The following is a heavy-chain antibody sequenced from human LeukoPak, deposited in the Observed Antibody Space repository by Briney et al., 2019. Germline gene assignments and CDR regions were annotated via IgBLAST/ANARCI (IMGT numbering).Heavy chain of an antibody. J-gene: IGHJ4*02. CDR1: GFTFSNYN. CDR2: ISSSSSYK. CDR3: ARDKSGYSGYDLDY. V-gene: IGHV3-21*01. D-gene: IGHD5-12*01. Sequence: GGTLRLSCAASGFTFSNYNMNWVRQTPGKGLEWVSSISSSSSYKYYADSVKGRFTISRVNAKNSLYLQMNSLRAEDTAVYYCARDKSGYSGYDLDYWGQGSLVAVSS.